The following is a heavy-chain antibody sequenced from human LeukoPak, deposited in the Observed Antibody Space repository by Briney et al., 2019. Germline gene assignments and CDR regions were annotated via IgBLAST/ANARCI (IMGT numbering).Heavy chain of an antibody. D-gene: IGHD4-17*01. CDR3: ARVLRSHGDLFDY. V-gene: IGHV3-74*01. CDR1: GFTFSSYW. CDR2: INTDGSST. Sequence: GGSLRLSCAASGFTFSSYWMHWVRQAPVNGLVWVSRINTDGSSTSYADSVKGRFTISRDNAKNTLYLQMNSLRAEDTAVYYCARVLRSHGDLFDYWGQGTLVTVSS. J-gene: IGHJ4*02.